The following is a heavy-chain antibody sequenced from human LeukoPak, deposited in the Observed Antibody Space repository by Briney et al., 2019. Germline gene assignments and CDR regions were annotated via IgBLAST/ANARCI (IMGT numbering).Heavy chain of an antibody. CDR3: AKRVVVPAALYYFDY. V-gene: IGHV3-33*06. CDR2: IWYDGSNK. J-gene: IGHJ4*02. Sequence: GGSLRLSCAASGFTFSSYGMHWVRQAPGMGLEWVAVIWYDGSNKYYADSVKGRFTISRDNSKNTLYLQMNSLRAEDTAVYYCAKRVVVPAALYYFDYWGQGTLVTVSP. CDR1: GFTFSSYG. D-gene: IGHD2-2*01.